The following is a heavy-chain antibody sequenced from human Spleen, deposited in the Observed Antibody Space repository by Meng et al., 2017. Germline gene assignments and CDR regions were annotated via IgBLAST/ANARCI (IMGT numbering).Heavy chain of an antibody. V-gene: IGHV4-34*02. Sequence: QVQLQQWGAGLLKPSETLSLTCAVFGGSFSGYSWSWIRQPPGKGLEWIGEINHSGRTNYNPSLTSRVAISADTSMNQFSLRLTSVTAADTAVYYCAGDFDGSGWFDPWGQGTLVTVSS. CDR1: GGSFSGYS. J-gene: IGHJ5*02. CDR2: INHSGRT. CDR3: AGDFDGSGWFDP. D-gene: IGHD3-9*01.